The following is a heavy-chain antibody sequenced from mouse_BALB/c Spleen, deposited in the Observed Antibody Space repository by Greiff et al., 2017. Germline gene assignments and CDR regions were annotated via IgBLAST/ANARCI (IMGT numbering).Heavy chain of an antibody. Sequence: EVKLMESGGDLVKPGGSLKLSCAASGFTFSSYGMSWVRQTPDKRLEWVATISSGGSYTYYPDSVKGRFTISRDNAKNTLYLQMSSLKSEDTAMYYCASFYYDYDAWFAYWGQGTLVTVSA. D-gene: IGHD2-4*01. CDR3: ASFYYDYDAWFAY. J-gene: IGHJ3*01. CDR2: ISSGGSYT. V-gene: IGHV5-6*01. CDR1: GFTFSSYG.